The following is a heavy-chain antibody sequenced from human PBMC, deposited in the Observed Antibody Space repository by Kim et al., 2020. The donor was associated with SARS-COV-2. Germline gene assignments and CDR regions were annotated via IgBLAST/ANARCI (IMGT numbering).Heavy chain of an antibody. J-gene: IGHJ4*02. CDR2: IKSKTDGGTT. D-gene: IGHD6-13*01. Sequence: GGSLRLSCAASGFTFSNAWMSWVRQAPGKGLEWVGRIKSKTDGGTTDYAAPVKGRFTISRDDSKNTLYLQMNSLKTEDTAVYYCTTGRLQYSRALDYWGQGTLVTVSS. CDR3: TTGRLQYSRALDY. CDR1: GFTFSNAW. V-gene: IGHV3-15*01.